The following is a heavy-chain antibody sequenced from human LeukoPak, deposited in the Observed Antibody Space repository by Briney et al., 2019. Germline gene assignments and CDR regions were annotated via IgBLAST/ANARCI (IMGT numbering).Heavy chain of an antibody. CDR2: INHSGST. CDR3: ARGRITMVRGVIGFDP. J-gene: IGHJ5*02. CDR1: GGSFSGYY. Sequence: PSETLSLTCAVYGGSFSGYYWSWIRQPPGKGLEWIGEINHSGSTNYNSSLKSRVTISVDTSKNQFSLKLSSVTAADTAVYYCARGRITMVRGVIGFDPWGQGTLVTVSS. D-gene: IGHD3-10*01. V-gene: IGHV4-34*01.